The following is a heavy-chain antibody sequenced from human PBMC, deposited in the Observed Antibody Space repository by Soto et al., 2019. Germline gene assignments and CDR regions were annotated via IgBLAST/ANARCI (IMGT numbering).Heavy chain of an antibody. V-gene: IGHV1-46*01. CDR3: AKGGPDEYSSSYGMDV. CDR1: GYTFSSYY. D-gene: IGHD6-6*01. J-gene: IGHJ6*02. Sequence: ASVKVSCKASGYTFSSYYIHWVRQAPGQGLEWMGIINPSGGSTDYAQKFQGRVTMTRDTSTSTVYMELSSLRSEDTAVYYCAKGGPDEYSSSYGMDVWGQGTTVTVSS. CDR2: INPSGGST.